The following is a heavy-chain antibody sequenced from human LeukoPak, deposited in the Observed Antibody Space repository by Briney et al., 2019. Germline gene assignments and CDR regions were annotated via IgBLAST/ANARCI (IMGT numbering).Heavy chain of an antibody. J-gene: IGHJ4*02. D-gene: IGHD3-9*01. CDR1: GFTFSSYA. CDR3: AKDPTYYDILTPFDY. V-gene: IGHV3-23*01. CDR2: ISGSGGST. Sequence: GGSLRLSCAASGFTFSSYAMSWVRQAPGKGLEWVSCISGSGGSTYYADSVKGRFTISRDNSKNTLYLQMNSLRAEDTAVYYCAKDPTYYDILTPFDYWGQGTLVTVSS.